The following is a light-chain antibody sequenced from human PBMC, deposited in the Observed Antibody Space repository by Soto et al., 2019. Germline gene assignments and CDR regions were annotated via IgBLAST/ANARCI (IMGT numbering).Light chain of an antibody. CDR1: QSLSSSY. V-gene: IGKV3-20*01. Sequence: EIMLTQSPGTLSLSPGERATLSCRASQSLSSSYLAWYQQKPGQAPRLLIYGASSRITGIPDRFSGSGSGTDFTLTITRLEPEDFAVYYCQQYGISPLTFGGGTKVEIK. J-gene: IGKJ4*01. CDR3: QQYGISPLT. CDR2: GAS.